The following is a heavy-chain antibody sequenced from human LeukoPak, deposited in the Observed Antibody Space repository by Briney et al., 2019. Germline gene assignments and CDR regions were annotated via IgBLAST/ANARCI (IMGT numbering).Heavy chain of an antibody. CDR3: ARDGITMGASY. CDR2: INPNSGDT. D-gene: IGHD3-10*01. J-gene: IGHJ4*02. V-gene: IGHV1-2*02. Sequence: ASVKVSCKASGYTFTAYYMHWVRQAPGQGLEWMGWINPNSGDTNYAQKFQGRVTMTRDTSISTAYMELTSLRSEDTAVYYCARDGITMGASYWGQGTLVTVSS. CDR1: GYTFTAYY.